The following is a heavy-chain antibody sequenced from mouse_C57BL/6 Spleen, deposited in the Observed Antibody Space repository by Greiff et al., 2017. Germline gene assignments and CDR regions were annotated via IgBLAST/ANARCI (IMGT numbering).Heavy chain of an antibody. CDR1: GFNIKDDY. J-gene: IGHJ4*01. CDR2: IDPENGDT. CDR3: TGNYAMDY. Sequence: EVMLVESGAELVRPGASVKLSCTASGFNIKDDYMHWVKQRPEQGLEWIGWIDPENGDTEYASKFQGKATITADTSSNTAYLQLSSLTSEDTAVYYCTGNYAMDYWGQGTSVTVSS. V-gene: IGHV14-4*01.